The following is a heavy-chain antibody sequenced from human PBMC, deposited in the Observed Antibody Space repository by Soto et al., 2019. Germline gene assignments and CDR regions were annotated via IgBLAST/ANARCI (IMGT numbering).Heavy chain of an antibody. CDR1: GVSISSGGYY. D-gene: IGHD4-17*01. V-gene: IGHV4-31*03. CDR3: ARGDYGDPSGFDY. J-gene: IGHJ4*02. Sequence: QVQLQESGPGLLKPSQTLSLTCTVSGVSISSGGYYWSWIRQHPGKGLEWLGLIYYSGSTYYSPSLKSRVTVSLDTSKNQFSLNLSSVPAADTAVYYCARGDYGDPSGFDYWGQGTLVTVSS. CDR2: IYYSGST.